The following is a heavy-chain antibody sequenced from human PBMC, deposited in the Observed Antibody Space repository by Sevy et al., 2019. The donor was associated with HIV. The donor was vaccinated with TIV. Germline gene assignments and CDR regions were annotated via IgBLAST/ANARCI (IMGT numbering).Heavy chain of an antibody. J-gene: IGHJ3*02. CDR2: IYSDGTT. V-gene: IGHV3-66*01. CDR3: ARVGIVVGGAFDI. Sequence: GGSLRLSCSASGFTVSINYMTWVRQAPGKGLEWVSVIYSDGTTHHGDSVKGRFTISRDNSENTLYLQMNSLRAEDTAVYYCARVGIVVGGAFDIWGQGTMVTVSS. D-gene: IGHD2-15*01. CDR1: GFTVSINY.